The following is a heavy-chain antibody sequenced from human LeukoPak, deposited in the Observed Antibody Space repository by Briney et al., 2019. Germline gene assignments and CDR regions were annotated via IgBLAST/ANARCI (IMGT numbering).Heavy chain of an antibody. CDR2: IGAYNGDT. J-gene: IGHJ4*02. CDR3: TRDHCRGDNCPSFDY. CDR1: GYTFTSFG. D-gene: IGHD2-15*01. V-gene: IGHV1-18*04. Sequence: GASVKVSCKPSGYTFTSFGISWVRQAPGQGLEWMGWIGAYNGDTNYAQKFQGRVIMTTDTSTSTAYMDLRSLRSDDTAVYYCTRDHCRGDNCPSFDYWGQGTLVTVSS.